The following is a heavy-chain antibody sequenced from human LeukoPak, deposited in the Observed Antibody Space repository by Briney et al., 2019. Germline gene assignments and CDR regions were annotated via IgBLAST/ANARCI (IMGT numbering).Heavy chain of an antibody. CDR2: IIPILGIA. CDR1: GGTFSSYT. Sequence: SVKVSCKASGGTFSSYTISWVRQAPGLGLEWMGRIIPILGIANYAQKFQGRVTITADKSTSTAYMELSSLRSEDTAVYYCARGGYGSGSFYYYYGMDVWGQGTTVTVSS. D-gene: IGHD3-10*01. J-gene: IGHJ6*02. V-gene: IGHV1-69*02. CDR3: ARGGYGSGSFYYYYGMDV.